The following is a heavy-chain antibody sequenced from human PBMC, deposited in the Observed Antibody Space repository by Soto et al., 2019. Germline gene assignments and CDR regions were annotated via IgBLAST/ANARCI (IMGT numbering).Heavy chain of an antibody. CDR3: ARDMHTNYVNYFDP. J-gene: IGHJ5*02. D-gene: IGHD3-16*01. Sequence: PGGSLRLSCAASGFSFKDYYMTWMRQTPEKGLEWISTITSSGGNAYYAASVKGRVTISRDNAHNSLYLQMSGLRAEDTALYYCARDMHTNYVNYFDPWGQGTLVTVSS. CDR1: GFSFKDYY. CDR2: ITSSGGNA. V-gene: IGHV3-11*01.